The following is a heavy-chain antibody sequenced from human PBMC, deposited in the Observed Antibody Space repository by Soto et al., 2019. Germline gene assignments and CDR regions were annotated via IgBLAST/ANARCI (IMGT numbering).Heavy chain of an antibody. D-gene: IGHD6-13*01. CDR3: ARVKGPYSSSWYDAFDI. CDR2: IIPIFGTA. V-gene: IGHV1-69*13. CDR1: GGTFSSYA. Sequence: SVKVSCKASGGTFSSYAISWVRQAPGQGLEWMGGIIPIFGTANYAQKFQGRVTITADESTSTAYMELSSLRSEDTAVYYCARVKGPYSSSWYDAFDIWGQGTMVTVSS. J-gene: IGHJ3*02.